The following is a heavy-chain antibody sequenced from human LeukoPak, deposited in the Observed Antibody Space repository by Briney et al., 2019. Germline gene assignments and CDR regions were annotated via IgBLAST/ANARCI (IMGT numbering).Heavy chain of an antibody. Sequence: ASVKVSCKASGYTFTTYYIHWVRQAPGQGLEWLGFINPSGGSTSYAQKFQGRVTMTSDTSTSTVYMELSSLSSEDTAVYYCAKDRVGNSYLFDSWGQGTLVTVSS. CDR3: AKDRVGNSYLFDS. D-gene: IGHD6-6*01. V-gene: IGHV1-46*01. CDR2: INPSGGST. CDR1: GYTFTTYY. J-gene: IGHJ4*02.